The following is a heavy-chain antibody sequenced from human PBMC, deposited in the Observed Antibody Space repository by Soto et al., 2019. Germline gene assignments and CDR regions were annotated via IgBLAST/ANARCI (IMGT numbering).Heavy chain of an antibody. V-gene: IGHV1-18*01. D-gene: IGHD3-22*01. J-gene: IGHJ6*02. CDR2: ISAYNGNT. CDR1: GYTFTSYG. Sequence: GASVKVSCKASGYTFTSYGISWVRQAPGQGLEWMGWISAYNGNTNYAQKLQGRVTMTTDTSTSTAYMELRSLRSDDTAVYYCARGYYDSSGYWYYYYGMDVWGQGTTVTVSS. CDR3: ARGYYDSSGYWYYYYGMDV.